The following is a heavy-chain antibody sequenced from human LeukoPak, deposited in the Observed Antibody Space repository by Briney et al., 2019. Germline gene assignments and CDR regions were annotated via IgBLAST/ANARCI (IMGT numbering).Heavy chain of an antibody. CDR3: AKDIAVDTAMGDWYFDL. Sequence: GRSLRLSCAASGFTFDDYDMHWVRQAPGKGLEWVSGISWNSGSIGYADSVKGRFTISRDNAKNSLYLQMNSLRAADTALYYCAKDIAVDTAMGDWYFDLWGRGTLVTVSS. CDR1: GFTFDDYD. CDR2: ISWNSGSI. D-gene: IGHD5-18*01. V-gene: IGHV3-9*01. J-gene: IGHJ2*01.